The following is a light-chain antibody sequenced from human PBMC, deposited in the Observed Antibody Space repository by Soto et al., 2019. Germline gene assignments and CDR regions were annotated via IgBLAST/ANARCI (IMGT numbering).Light chain of an antibody. CDR1: SSDVGGYKY. Sequence: QSALTHPRSVSGSPGQSVTISCTGTSSDVGGYKYVSWYQQQPGTAPKLMIYDVSKRPSGVPYRFSGSNSGNTASLTISGFHAQDEAYYFCCAYAGSYKVFGGGTKLTVL. CDR2: DVS. V-gene: IGLV2-11*01. CDR3: CAYAGSYKV. J-gene: IGLJ3*02.